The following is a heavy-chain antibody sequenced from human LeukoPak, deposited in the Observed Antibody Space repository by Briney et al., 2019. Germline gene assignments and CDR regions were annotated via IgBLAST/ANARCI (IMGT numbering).Heavy chain of an antibody. J-gene: IGHJ4*02. V-gene: IGHV3-23*01. D-gene: IGHD6-19*01. CDR1: GFTFSNYA. Sequence: GGSLRLSCAASGFTFSNYAMSWVRQAPGKGLEWVSAISGSGGSTYYADSVKGRFTISRDNSKNTLHLQMNSLRAEDTAVYYCAKAQWLVLFPFDYWGQGTLVTVSS. CDR3: AKAQWLVLFPFDY. CDR2: ISGSGGST.